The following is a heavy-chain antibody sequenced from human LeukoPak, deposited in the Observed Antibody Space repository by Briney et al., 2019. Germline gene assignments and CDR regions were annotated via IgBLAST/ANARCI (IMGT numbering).Heavy chain of an antibody. CDR1: GGTFSSYA. J-gene: IGHJ4*02. CDR2: IIPIFGTA. Sequence: GSSVKVSCKASGGTFSSYAISWVRQAPGQGLEWMGGIIPIFGTANYAQKFQGRVTITTDESTSTAYMELSSLRSEDTAVYYCASGDYYDSSGYFEGQKNWGQGTLVTVSS. CDR3: ASGDYYDSSGYFEGQKN. D-gene: IGHD3-22*01. V-gene: IGHV1-69*05.